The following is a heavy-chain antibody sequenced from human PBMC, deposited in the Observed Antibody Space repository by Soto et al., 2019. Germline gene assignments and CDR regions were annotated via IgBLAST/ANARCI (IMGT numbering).Heavy chain of an antibody. V-gene: IGHV3-9*01. CDR3: AKDIRSYYYGLGVAFDI. CDR2: ISWNSGSI. Sequence: PGGSLRLSCAASGFTFDDYAMHWVRQAPGKGLEWVSGISWNSGSIGYADSVKGRFTISRDNAKNSLYLQMNSLRAEDTALYYCAKDIRSYYYGLGVAFDIWGQGTMVTVSS. CDR1: GFTFDDYA. D-gene: IGHD3-10*01. J-gene: IGHJ3*02.